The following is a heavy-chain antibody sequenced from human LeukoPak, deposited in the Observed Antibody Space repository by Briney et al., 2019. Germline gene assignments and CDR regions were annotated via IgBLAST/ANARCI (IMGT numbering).Heavy chain of an antibody. D-gene: IGHD2-21*01. Sequence: RASQTLSLTCTVSGGSISSYYWSWIRQPPGKGLEWIGFIYYSGSTNYNPSLKSRVTISVDTSKNQFSLKLSSVTAADTAVYYCARVRTVIAYYFDYWGQGTLVTVSS. CDR3: ARVRTVIAYYFDY. CDR1: GGSISSYY. V-gene: IGHV4-59*01. CDR2: IYYSGST. J-gene: IGHJ4*02.